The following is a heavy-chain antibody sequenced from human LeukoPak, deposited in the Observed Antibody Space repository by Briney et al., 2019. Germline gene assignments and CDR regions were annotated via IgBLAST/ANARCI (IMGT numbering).Heavy chain of an antibody. CDR2: ISSSSSTI. CDR3: ANGGVYDIVVVPAAIGDFDY. CDR1: GFTFSSYS. Sequence: PGGSLRLSCAASGFTFSSYSMNWVRQAPGKGLEWVSYISSSSSTIYYADSVKGRFTISRDNSKNTLYLQMNSLRAEDTAVYYCANGGVYDIVVVPAAIGDFDYWGQGTLVTVSS. J-gene: IGHJ4*02. D-gene: IGHD2-2*02. V-gene: IGHV3-48*01.